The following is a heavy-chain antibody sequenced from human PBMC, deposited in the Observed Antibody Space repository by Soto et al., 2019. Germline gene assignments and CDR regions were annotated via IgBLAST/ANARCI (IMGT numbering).Heavy chain of an antibody. J-gene: IGHJ4*02. Sequence: EVQLGESGGGLVQPGGSLKLSCAASGFTFSGSAMHWVRQASGQGLECVGRIRSKANSYATAYAASVKGRFTISRDDSKHTAYLQMNSLKPEDTAVYYCSRGWYYWGQGKLVTVAS. CDR1: GFTFSGSA. CDR3: SRGWYY. D-gene: IGHD6-19*01. V-gene: IGHV3-73*02. CDR2: IRSKANSYAT.